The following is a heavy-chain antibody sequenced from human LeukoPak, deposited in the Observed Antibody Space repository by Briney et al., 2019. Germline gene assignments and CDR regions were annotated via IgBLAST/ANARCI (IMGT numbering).Heavy chain of an antibody. Sequence: SQTLSLTCTVSGGSVTSGNYYWNWIRQPAGKGLEWIGRIYTSGSTNYNPSLKSRVTISVDTSKNQFSLKLSSVTAADTAVYYCARDRFPYGDYPLFDYWGQGTLVTVSS. CDR2: IYTSGST. CDR3: ARDRFPYGDYPLFDY. V-gene: IGHV4-61*02. J-gene: IGHJ4*02. D-gene: IGHD4-17*01. CDR1: GGSVTSGNYY.